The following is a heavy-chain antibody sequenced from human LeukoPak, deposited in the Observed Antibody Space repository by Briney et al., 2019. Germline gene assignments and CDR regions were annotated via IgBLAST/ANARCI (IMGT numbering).Heavy chain of an antibody. J-gene: IGHJ4*02. D-gene: IGHD4-23*01. V-gene: IGHV3-53*01. CDR1: GFTVSSNY. CDR2: IYSGGST. Sequence: GGSLRLSCAASGFTVSSNYMSWVRQAPGKGLEWVSVIYSGGSTYYADSVKGRFTIFRDNSKNTLYLQMNSLRAEDTAVYYCAREGYGGNSGRDYWGQGTLVTVSS. CDR3: AREGYGGNSGRDY.